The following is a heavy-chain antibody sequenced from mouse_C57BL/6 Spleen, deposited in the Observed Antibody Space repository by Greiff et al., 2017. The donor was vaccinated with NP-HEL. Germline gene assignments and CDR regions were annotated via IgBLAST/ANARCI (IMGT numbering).Heavy chain of an antibody. D-gene: IGHD1-1*01. Sequence: VQLQQSGAELVKPGASVKISCKASGYAFSSYWMNWVKQRPGKGLEGIGQIYPGDGDTNYNGKFKGKATLTADKSSSTAYMQLSSLTSEDSAVYFCARGGITTVVDYWGQGTTLTVSS. J-gene: IGHJ2*01. CDR3: ARGGITTVVDY. CDR2: IYPGDGDT. V-gene: IGHV1-80*01. CDR1: GYAFSSYW.